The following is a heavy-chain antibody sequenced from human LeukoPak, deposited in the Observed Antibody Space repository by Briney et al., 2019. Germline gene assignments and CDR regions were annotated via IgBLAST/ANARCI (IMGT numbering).Heavy chain of an antibody. Sequence: GGSLRLSCAASGFTFSSYAMSWVRQAPGKGLEWVSAISGSGGSTYYADSVRGRFTISRDNSKNTLYLQMNSLRAEDPAVYYCAKVTAAAGISGYDAFDIWGQGTMVTVSS. CDR2: ISGSGGST. J-gene: IGHJ3*02. D-gene: IGHD6-13*01. CDR3: AKVTAAAGISGYDAFDI. CDR1: GFTFSSYA. V-gene: IGHV3-23*01.